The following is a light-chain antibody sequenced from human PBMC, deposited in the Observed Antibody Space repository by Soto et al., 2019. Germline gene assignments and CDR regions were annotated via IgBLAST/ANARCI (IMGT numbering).Light chain of an antibody. CDR1: QSVSSY. J-gene: IGKJ4*01. CDR2: DAS. CDR3: QLRIL. Sequence: DIVLTQSPATLSLSPGERASLSCRASQSVSSYLSWYQQKPGQAPRLLIYDASKRATGIPARFNGSGSGTDFALTISSLEPEDFAVYYCQLRILFGGGTKVEIK. V-gene: IGKV3-11*01.